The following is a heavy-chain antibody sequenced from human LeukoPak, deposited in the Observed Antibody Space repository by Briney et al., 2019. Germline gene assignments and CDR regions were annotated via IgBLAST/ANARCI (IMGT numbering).Heavy chain of an antibody. V-gene: IGHV3-30*18. Sequence: GRSLRLSCAASGFTFSSYGMHWVRQAPGKGLEWVAVISYDGSNKYYADSLKGRFTISRDNSKNTPYLQMNSLRAEDTAVYYCAKDETYYYDSSGYYPRHYGMDVWGQGTTVTVSS. J-gene: IGHJ6*02. CDR2: ISYDGSNK. D-gene: IGHD3-22*01. CDR3: AKDETYYYDSSGYYPRHYGMDV. CDR1: GFTFSSYG.